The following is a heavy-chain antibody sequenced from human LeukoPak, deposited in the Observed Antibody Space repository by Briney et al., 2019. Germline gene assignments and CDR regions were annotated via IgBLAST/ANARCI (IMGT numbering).Heavy chain of an antibody. V-gene: IGHV3-7*01. CDR3: ARECSSASCYDEADV. CDR2: IKQVGSEK. CDR1: GFTFSSYC. Sequence: GDSVRLFCAASGFTFSSYCMRWVRQPPGKGLVLVANIKQVGSEKYYVDSVKGRFNISRDKAKNSLYLQRNSLRAEATAVYYCARECSSASCYDEADVWGKGTTVTVSS. J-gene: IGHJ6*04. D-gene: IGHD2-2*01.